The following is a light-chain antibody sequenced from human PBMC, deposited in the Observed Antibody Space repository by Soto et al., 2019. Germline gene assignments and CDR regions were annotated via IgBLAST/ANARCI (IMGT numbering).Light chain of an antibody. CDR2: DVS. CDR1: QSFSSY. V-gene: IGKV3-11*01. CDR3: QHRGNWPPVLT. J-gene: IGKJ4*01. Sequence: EIVLTQSPATLSLSPGERATLSCRASQSFSSYLAWYQQKPGQAPRLLMYDVSNRATGIPARFSGSGSGTDFTLTISSLEPEDFAVYYCQHRGNWPPVLTFGGGTRVEI.